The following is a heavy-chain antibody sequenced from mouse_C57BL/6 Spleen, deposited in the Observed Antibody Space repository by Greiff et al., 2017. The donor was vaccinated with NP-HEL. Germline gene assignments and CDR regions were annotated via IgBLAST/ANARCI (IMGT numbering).Heavy chain of an antibody. Sequence: EVQLVESGGGLVKPGGSLKLSCAASGFTFSDYGMHWVRQAPEKGLDWFAYIISGSSTIYSADTVKGRFPISRDNAKTTLFLQMTSLRSEDTAMYYCARNYYGNSYYYAMDYWGQGTSVTVSS. V-gene: IGHV5-17*01. D-gene: IGHD2-1*01. J-gene: IGHJ4*01. CDR3: ARNYYGNSYYYAMDY. CDR1: GFTFSDYG. CDR2: IISGSSTI.